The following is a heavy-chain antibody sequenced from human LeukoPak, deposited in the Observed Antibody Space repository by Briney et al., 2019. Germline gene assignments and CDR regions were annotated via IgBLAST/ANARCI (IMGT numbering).Heavy chain of an antibody. CDR2: IYYSGST. V-gene: IGHV4-38-2*02. J-gene: IGHJ4*02. CDR3: ASCSTTRCYERFDY. CDR1: GYSISSGYY. D-gene: IGHD2-2*01. Sequence: SETLSLTCTVSGYSISSGYYWGWIRQPPGKGLEWIGYIYYSGSTYYNPSLKSRVTISVDTSKNQFSLTLSSVTAADTAVYYCASCSTTRCYERFDYWGQGTLVTVPS.